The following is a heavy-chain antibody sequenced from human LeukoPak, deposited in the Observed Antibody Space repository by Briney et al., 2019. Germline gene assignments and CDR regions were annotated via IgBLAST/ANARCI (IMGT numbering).Heavy chain of an antibody. CDR2: ISGSGGTI. D-gene: IGHD6-13*01. CDR3: ARWVDY. CDR1: GFTFSSYG. V-gene: IGHV3-23*01. J-gene: IGHJ4*02. Sequence: PGGSLRLSCAASGFTFSSYGMSWVRQAPGKGLEWVSAISGSGGTIYYADSVKGRFTISRDNAKKSLYLQMNSLRAEDTAVYYCARWVDYWGQGTLVTVSS.